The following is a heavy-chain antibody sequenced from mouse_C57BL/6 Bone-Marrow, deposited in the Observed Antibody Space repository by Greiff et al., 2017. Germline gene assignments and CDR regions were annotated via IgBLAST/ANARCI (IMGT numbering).Heavy chain of an antibody. Sequence: VQLQESGAELARPGASVKLSCKASGYTFTSYGISWVKQRTGQGLEWIGEIYPRSGNTYYNEKFKGKATLTADKSSSTAYMELRSLTSEDSAVYFCAKDDYGAPWFAYGGQGTLVTVSA. J-gene: IGHJ3*01. CDR1: GYTFTSYG. D-gene: IGHD2-4*01. CDR3: AKDDYGAPWFAY. CDR2: IYPRSGNT. V-gene: IGHV1-81*01.